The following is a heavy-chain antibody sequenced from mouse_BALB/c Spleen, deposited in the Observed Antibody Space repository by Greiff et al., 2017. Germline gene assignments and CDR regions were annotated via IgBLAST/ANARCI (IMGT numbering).Heavy chain of an antibody. Sequence: EVKLMESGGGLVKPGGSLKLSCAASGFAFSSYDMSWVRQTPEKRLEWVAYISSGGGSTYYPDTVKGRFTISRDNAKNTLYLQMSSLKSEDTAMYYCASPHYYGSSWFAYWGQGTLVTVSA. D-gene: IGHD1-1*01. CDR1: GFAFSSYD. V-gene: IGHV5-12-1*01. J-gene: IGHJ3*01. CDR2: ISSGGGST. CDR3: ASPHYYGSSWFAY.